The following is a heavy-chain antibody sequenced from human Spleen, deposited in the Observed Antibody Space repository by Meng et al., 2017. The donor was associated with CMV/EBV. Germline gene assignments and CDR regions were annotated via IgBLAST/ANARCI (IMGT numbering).Heavy chain of an antibody. CDR3: AKDSTYSA. D-gene: IGHD6-13*01. J-gene: IGHJ5*02. CDR1: GFTFSNYA. V-gene: IGHV3-23*03. Sequence: SLRLSGAASGFTFSNYAMNWGRQAPGKGLEWVAVIYAGGRSAYYADSVKGRFTIFRDSSKNTVYLEMNSLRAEDTALYYCAKDSTYSAWGQGTLVTVSS. CDR2: IYAGGRSA.